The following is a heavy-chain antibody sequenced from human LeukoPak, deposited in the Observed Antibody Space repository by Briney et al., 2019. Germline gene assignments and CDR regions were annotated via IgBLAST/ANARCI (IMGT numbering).Heavy chain of an antibody. D-gene: IGHD3-22*01. CDR3: ARSTYYYDSSGFPARDY. V-gene: IGHV3-21*01. Sequence: GGSLRLSCAASGFTFSSYSMNWVRQAPGKWLEWVSSISSSSSYIYYADSVKGRFTISRDNAKNSLYLQMNSLRAEDTAVYYCARSTYYYDSSGFPARDYWGQGTLVTVSS. CDR1: GFTFSSYS. CDR2: ISSSSSYI. J-gene: IGHJ4*02.